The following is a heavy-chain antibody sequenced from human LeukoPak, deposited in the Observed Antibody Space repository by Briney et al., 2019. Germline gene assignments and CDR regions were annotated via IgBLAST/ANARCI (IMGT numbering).Heavy chain of an antibody. CDR3: ARDKDYYDRGGYPGMDV. V-gene: IGHV4-4*07. D-gene: IGHD3-22*01. CDR1: GGFISCCN. Sequence: SDPKPLTCTVSGGFISCCNWWWIRQPAGKVLEWISRFYTSWNTNYNPSLKSQVTMSVDTSKNHSSLKLSSLTAADTAVYYCARDKDYYDRGGYPGMDVWGQETTVTVSS. J-gene: IGHJ6*02. CDR2: FYTSWNT.